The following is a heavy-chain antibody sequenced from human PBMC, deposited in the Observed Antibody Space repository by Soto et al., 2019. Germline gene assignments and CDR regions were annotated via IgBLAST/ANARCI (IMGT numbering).Heavy chain of an antibody. CDR1: VLTFSNDA. V-gene: IGHV3-74*01. D-gene: IGHD3-16*02. Sequence: WWSLRLSCSTSVLTFSNDAMRWFRQAPGGGLEWVSRINSDGSITNYADAVKGRFTISRDNVKNTLYLQMNSLRAEDTAVYYCVRYPRSVGGSYRPDYWGQGTLVTVSS. CDR3: VRYPRSVGGSYRPDY. CDR2: INSDGSIT. J-gene: IGHJ4*02.